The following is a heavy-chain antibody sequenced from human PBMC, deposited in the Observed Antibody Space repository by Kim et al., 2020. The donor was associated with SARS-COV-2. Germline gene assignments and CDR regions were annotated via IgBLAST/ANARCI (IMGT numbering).Heavy chain of an antibody. Sequence: GGSLRLSCAASGFIFSNNGMTWVRQAPGKGLEWVAAIGSSGRDTYYADSVKGRFTISRDSSANCYLQMNSLRAEDTAVYYCVKLMNWYYEYWGQGSLVTVSS. CDR2: IGSSGRDT. V-gene: IGHV3-23*01. J-gene: IGHJ4*02. D-gene: IGHD1-1*01. CDR1: GFIFSNNG. CDR3: VKLMNWYYEY.